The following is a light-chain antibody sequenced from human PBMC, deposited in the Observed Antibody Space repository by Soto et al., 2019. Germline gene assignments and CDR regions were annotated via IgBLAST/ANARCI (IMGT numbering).Light chain of an antibody. CDR3: QRRSNWPTFT. V-gene: IGKV3-11*01. J-gene: IGKJ4*02. Sequence: EIVLTQSPATLSLSPGERATLSCRASQSINRHLAWYRQKPGQAPRLLIDDASNRATGIPATFSGSGSGTGSTLTISSLWPEECGVNYCQRRSNWPTFTVDGGTKVE. CDR2: DAS. CDR1: QSINRH.